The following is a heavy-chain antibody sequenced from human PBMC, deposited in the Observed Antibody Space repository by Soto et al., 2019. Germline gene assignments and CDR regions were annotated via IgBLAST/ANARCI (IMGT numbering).Heavy chain of an antibody. CDR2: INHSGST. CDR3: ARSPSSGWYYFDY. CDR1: GGSFSGYY. V-gene: IGHV4-34*01. Sequence: SETLSLTCAVYGGSFSGYYWSWIRQPPGKGLEWIGEINHSGSTNYNPSLKSRVTISVDTSKNQFSLNTLYLQMSSLRGEDTAVYYCARSPSSGWYYFDYWGQGALVTVSS. J-gene: IGHJ4*02. D-gene: IGHD6-19*01.